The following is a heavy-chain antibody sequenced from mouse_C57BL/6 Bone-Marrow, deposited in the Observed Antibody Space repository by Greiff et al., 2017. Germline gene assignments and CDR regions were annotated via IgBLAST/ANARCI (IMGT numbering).Heavy chain of an antibody. CDR2: ISSGGSYT. CDR1: GFTFSSYG. CDR3: ARQLYGYDAMDY. D-gene: IGHD1-1*02. J-gene: IGHJ4*01. V-gene: IGHV5-6*02. Sequence: EVMLVESGGDLVKPGGSLKLSCAASGFTFSSYGMSWVRPTPDKRLEWVATISSGGSYTYYPDSVKGRFTISRDNAKNTLYLQMSSLKSEDTAMYYCARQLYGYDAMDYWGQGTSVTVSS.